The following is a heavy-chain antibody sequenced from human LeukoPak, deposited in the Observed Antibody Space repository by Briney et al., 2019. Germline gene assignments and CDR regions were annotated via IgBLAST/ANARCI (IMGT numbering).Heavy chain of an antibody. CDR3: AKDIGYSSGIQDEYYFDY. J-gene: IGHJ4*02. CDR2: ISGSGGST. Sequence: LPGGSLRLSCAASGFTFSSYAMSWVRQAPGKGLEWVSAISGSGGSTYYADSVKGRFTISRDNSKNTLYLQMNSLRAEDTAVYYCAKDIGYSSGIQDEYYFDYWGQGTLVTVSS. D-gene: IGHD6-19*01. CDR1: GFTFSSYA. V-gene: IGHV3-23*01.